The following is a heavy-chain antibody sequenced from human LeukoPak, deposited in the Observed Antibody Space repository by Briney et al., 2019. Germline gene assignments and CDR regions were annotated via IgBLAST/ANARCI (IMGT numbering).Heavy chain of an antibody. CDR2: ISYDGSNK. J-gene: IGHJ4*02. D-gene: IGHD4-17*01. CDR3: ARSERVYGDRPLDY. CDR1: GFTFSSYA. Sequence: GSLRLSCAASGFTFSSYAMSWVRQAPGKGLEWVAVISYDGSNKYYADSVKGRFTIPRDNSKNTLYLQMNSLRAEDTAVYYCARSERVYGDRPLDYWGQGTLVTVSS. V-gene: IGHV3-30-3*01.